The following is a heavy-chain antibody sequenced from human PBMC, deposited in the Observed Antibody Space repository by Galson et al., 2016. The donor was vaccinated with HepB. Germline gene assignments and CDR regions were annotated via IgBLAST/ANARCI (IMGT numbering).Heavy chain of an antibody. J-gene: IGHJ4*02. CDR1: RFTFSNYA. CDR2: INGGGNIT. CDR3: ARDLYCSGSTCNTSDLIYYVSGSWPAH. V-gene: IGHV3-23*01. Sequence: SLRLSCAASRFTFSNYAMTWVRQAPGRGLKWVSVINGGGNITYYADSVQGRFTLSRDNSKNKLYLEMNSLRVDDTAIYFCARDLYCSGSTCNTSDLIYYVSGSWPAHWGQGTLVTVSS. D-gene: IGHD3-10*01.